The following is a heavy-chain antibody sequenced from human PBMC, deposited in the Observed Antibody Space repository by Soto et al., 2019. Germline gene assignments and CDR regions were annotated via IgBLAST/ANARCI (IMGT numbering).Heavy chain of an antibody. J-gene: IGHJ4*02. CDR2: IYYSGST. CDR1: GGSISSGGYY. Sequence: QVQLQESGPGLVKPSQTLSLTCTVSGGSISSGGYYWSWIRQHPGKGLEWIGYIYYSGSTNCNPSLKRRVTISAVTSKNQFSLELSSVTASDAAVYYCASGVIHWGQGTLVTVSS. V-gene: IGHV4-31*03. D-gene: IGHD2-21*01. CDR3: ASGVIH.